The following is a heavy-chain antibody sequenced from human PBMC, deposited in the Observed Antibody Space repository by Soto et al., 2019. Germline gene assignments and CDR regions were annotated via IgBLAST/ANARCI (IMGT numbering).Heavy chain of an antibody. D-gene: IGHD5-18*01. V-gene: IGHV1-3*01. Sequence: ASVKVSCKGSGYTFTSYAMHWVRQAPGQRLEWMGWINAGNGNTKYSQKFQGRVTITRDTSASTAYMELSSLRSEDTAVYYCAREGIQLCLSLSPTYYFDYWGQGTLVTVSS. J-gene: IGHJ4*02. CDR1: GYTFTSYA. CDR3: AREGIQLCLSLSPTYYFDY. CDR2: INAGNGNT.